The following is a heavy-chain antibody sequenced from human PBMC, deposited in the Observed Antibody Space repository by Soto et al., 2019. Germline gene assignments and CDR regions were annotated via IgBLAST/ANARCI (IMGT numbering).Heavy chain of an antibody. D-gene: IGHD4-17*01. CDR1: GFTFHDAW. J-gene: IGHJ4*02. Sequence: EVQLVESGGGLVKPGGSLRLSCAASGFTFHDAWMTWVRQAPGKGLEWLGRIKSKTDGGTTAYAAAVKGRFTISRDNSKNTLYLQMNSLRAEDTAVYYCARDLRGDYGGDFDYWGQGTLVTVSS. V-gene: IGHV3-15*01. CDR3: ARDLRGDYGGDFDY. CDR2: IKSKTDGGTT.